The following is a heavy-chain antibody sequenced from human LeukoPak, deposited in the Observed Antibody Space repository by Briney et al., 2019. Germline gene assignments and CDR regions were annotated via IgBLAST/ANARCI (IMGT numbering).Heavy chain of an antibody. CDR3: ARANAGVTMIVVVKTLDY. D-gene: IGHD3-22*01. V-gene: IGHV3-23*01. J-gene: IGHJ4*02. CDR1: GFTFSNFA. CDR2: LVGSGGGT. Sequence: GGSLRLSCAASGFTFSNFAMSWLRQAPGKGPEWVAALVGSGGGTYHAESVMGRFTISRDNSKDTLYLQMNSLRAEDTALYYCARANAGVTMIVVVKTLDYWGQGTLVTVSS.